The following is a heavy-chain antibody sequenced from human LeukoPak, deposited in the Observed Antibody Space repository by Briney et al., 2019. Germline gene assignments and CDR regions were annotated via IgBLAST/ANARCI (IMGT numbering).Heavy chain of an antibody. J-gene: IGHJ4*02. CDR1: AGSISSSSYY. Sequence: PSETLSLTCTVSAGSISSSSYYWGWIRQPPWKGLEWIGSIYHSGSSYYNPSLKSRVTISVDTSKNQFSLKLSSVTAADTAVYYCARHSSYYGNFDYWGQGTLVTVSS. V-gene: IGHV4-39*01. CDR2: IYHSGSS. D-gene: IGHD3-10*01. CDR3: ARHSSYYGNFDY.